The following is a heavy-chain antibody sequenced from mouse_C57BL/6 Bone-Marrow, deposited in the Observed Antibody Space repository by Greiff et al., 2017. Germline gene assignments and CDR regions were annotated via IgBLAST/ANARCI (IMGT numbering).Heavy chain of an antibody. CDR3: ARSNYDY. CDR2: IDPSDSYA. J-gene: IGHJ2*01. V-gene: IGHV1-50*01. CDR1: GYTFTSYW. D-gene: IGHD2-5*01. Sequence: QVHVKQPGAELVKPGASVKLSCKASGYTFTSYWMQWVKQRPGQGLEWIGEIDPSDSYANYNQKFKGKATLTVDTSSRTAYMQLSSLTSEDSAVYYCARSNYDYWGQGTTLTVSS.